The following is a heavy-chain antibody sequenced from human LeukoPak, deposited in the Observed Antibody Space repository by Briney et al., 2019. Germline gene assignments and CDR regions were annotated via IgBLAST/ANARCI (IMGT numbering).Heavy chain of an antibody. Sequence: GESLKISCKGPRYSFTSYWIGWVRQMPGKGLEWMGIIYPGDSDTRYSPSFQGQVTISADKSISTAYLQWSSLKASDTAMYYCARLSFPITIFGVAPFDPWGQGTLVIVSS. CDR3: ARLSFPITIFGVAPFDP. V-gene: IGHV5-51*01. CDR1: RYSFTSYW. CDR2: IYPGDSDT. D-gene: IGHD3-3*01. J-gene: IGHJ5*02.